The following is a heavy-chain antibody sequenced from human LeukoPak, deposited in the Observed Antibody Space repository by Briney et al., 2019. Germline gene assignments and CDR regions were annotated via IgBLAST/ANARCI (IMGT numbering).Heavy chain of an antibody. V-gene: IGHV1-8*02. CDR3: ASRYSGWTERLDWWS. D-gene: IGHD6-19*01. CDR1: GYTFNNYA. CDR2: MNPNSGNT. Sequence: ASVTVSCKASGYTFNNYAMNWVRQATGQGLEWMGWMNPNSGNTGYAQKFQGRVTMTRNTSISTAYMELSSLRSEDTAVYYCASRYSGWTERLDWWSWGQGTLVTVSS. J-gene: IGHJ4*02.